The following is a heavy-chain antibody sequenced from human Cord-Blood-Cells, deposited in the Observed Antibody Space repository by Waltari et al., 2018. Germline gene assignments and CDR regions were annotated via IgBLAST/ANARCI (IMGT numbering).Heavy chain of an antibody. J-gene: IGHJ3*02. D-gene: IGHD2-15*01. CDR1: GGSISSYY. CDR3: ARARYCSGGSCYSNAFDI. V-gene: IGHV4-59*01. Sequence: QVQLQESGPGLVKPSATLSLTCTVSGGSISSYYWSWIRQPPGKGLEWIGYIYYSGSTNYNPSLKSRVTISVDTSKNQFSLKLSSVTAADTAVYYCARARYCSGGSCYSNAFDIWGQGTMVTVSS. CDR2: IYYSGST.